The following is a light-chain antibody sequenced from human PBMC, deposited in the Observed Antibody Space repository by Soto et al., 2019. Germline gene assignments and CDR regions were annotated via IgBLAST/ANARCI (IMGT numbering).Light chain of an antibody. CDR1: QNLNNNY. CDR3: QQYGSSGT. CDR2: GAS. V-gene: IGKV3-20*01. J-gene: IGKJ1*01. Sequence: EIVLTQSPGTLSLSPGERATLPCRASQNLNNNYLAWYQQKPGQAPRLLIYGASNRATGIPERFSRSGSGINFTFTISRLVPEDFAVYYCQQYGSSGTFGQGTKVEIK.